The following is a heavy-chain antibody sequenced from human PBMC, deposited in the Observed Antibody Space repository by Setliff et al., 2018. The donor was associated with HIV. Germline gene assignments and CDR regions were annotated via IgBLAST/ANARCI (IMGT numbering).Heavy chain of an antibody. CDR1: GFIFDNHA. D-gene: IGHD3-22*01. Sequence: LRLSCVASGFIFDNHAMNWVRQAPGKGLEWLSYISSSGSTIYYADSVKGRFTISRDNAKNSLYLQMNSLRAEDTAVYYCATQVNYDSSGYGYFQHWGQGTLVTVSS. CDR3: ATQVNYDSSGYGYFQH. CDR2: ISSSGSTI. J-gene: IGHJ1*01. V-gene: IGHV3-48*03.